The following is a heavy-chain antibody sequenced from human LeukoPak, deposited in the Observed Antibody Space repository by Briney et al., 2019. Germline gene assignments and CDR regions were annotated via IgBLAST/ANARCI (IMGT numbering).Heavy chain of an antibody. CDR3: ARAHSGSGSYYSTFDY. V-gene: IGHV4-34*01. Sequence: SETLSLTCAVYGGPFSGYYWSWIRQPPGKGLEWIGEINHSGSTNYNPSLKSRVTISVDTSKNQFSLKLSSVTAADTAVYYCARAHSGSGSYYSTFDYWGQGTLVTVSS. D-gene: IGHD3-10*01. CDR2: INHSGST. CDR1: GGPFSGYY. J-gene: IGHJ4*02.